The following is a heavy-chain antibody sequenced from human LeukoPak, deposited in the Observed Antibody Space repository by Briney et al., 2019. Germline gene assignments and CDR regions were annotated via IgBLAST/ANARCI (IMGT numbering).Heavy chain of an antibody. Sequence: SETLSLTCTVSGGSLSSYYWSWIRQPPGKGLEWIGYIYYSGSTNYNPSLKSRVTISVDTSKNQFSLKLSSVTAADTAVYHCARADLSGYSYTYYFDYWGQGTLVTVSS. D-gene: IGHD5-18*01. V-gene: IGHV4-59*01. CDR1: GGSLSSYY. CDR3: ARADLSGYSYTYYFDY. CDR2: IYYSGST. J-gene: IGHJ4*02.